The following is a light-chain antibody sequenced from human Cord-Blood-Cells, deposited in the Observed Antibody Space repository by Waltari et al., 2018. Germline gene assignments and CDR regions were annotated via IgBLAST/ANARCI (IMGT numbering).Light chain of an antibody. CDR1: SSDVGGYNY. V-gene: IGLV2-14*01. J-gene: IGLJ3*02. Sequence: QSALTQPASVSGSPGQSITISCTGTSSDVGGYNYVSWYQQNPGKAPKHMIYDVSNRHSWVSNRFSGSKSGNTASLTISGLQAEDEADYYCSSYTSSSTLVFGGGTKLTVL. CDR2: DVS. CDR3: SSYTSSSTLV.